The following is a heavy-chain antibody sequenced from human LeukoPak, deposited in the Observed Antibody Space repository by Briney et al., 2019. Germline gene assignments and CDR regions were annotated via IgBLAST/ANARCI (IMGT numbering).Heavy chain of an antibody. V-gene: IGHV3-23*01. CDR1: GFTFSDHA. Sequence: GGSLRLSCAASGFTFSDHAMSWVRQAPGKGLEWVSTISDSGGSTYYADSVKDRFTISRDNSKNTLYLQTNSLRAEDTAIHYCAKVPYSDYGSGRPPFMDVWGQGTTVAVSS. J-gene: IGHJ6*02. CDR2: ISDSGGST. D-gene: IGHD3-10*01. CDR3: AKVPYSDYGSGRPPFMDV.